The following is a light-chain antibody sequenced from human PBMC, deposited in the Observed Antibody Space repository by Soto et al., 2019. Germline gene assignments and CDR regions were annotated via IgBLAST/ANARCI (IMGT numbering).Light chain of an antibody. V-gene: IGKV1-16*02. CDR1: QGISSY. Sequence: DIQMTQSPSSLSSSVGDRVTITCRASQGISSYLAWFQQKPGKAPKSLIYGASSLQSGVPSKFSGSGSGTDFTLTISSLQPEDFATYYCQQYNSYPTTFGQGTRLESK. CDR3: QQYNSYPTT. J-gene: IGKJ5*01. CDR2: GAS.